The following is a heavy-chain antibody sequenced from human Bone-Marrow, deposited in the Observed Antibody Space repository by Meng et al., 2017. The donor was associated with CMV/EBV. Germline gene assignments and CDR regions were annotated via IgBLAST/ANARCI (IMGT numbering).Heavy chain of an antibody. CDR1: GYTFTGYY. CDR2: INPNSGGT. J-gene: IGHJ6*02. V-gene: IGHV1-2*02. Sequence: ASVKVSCKASGYTFTGYYMHWVRQAPGQGLEWMGWINPNSGGTNYAQKFQGRVTMTRDTSISTAYMELSRLRSDDTAVYYCARRLRLDLGDYYYYGMDVWAQGTTVTVSS. CDR3: ARRLRLDLGDYYYYGMDV. D-gene: IGHD1-26*01.